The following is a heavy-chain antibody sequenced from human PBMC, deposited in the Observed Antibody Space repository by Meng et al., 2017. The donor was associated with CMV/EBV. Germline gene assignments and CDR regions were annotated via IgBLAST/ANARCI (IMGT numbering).Heavy chain of an antibody. D-gene: IGHD2-2*02. CDR3: ARGDVVVVPAAISPYYYGMDV. Sequence: GGSLRLSCAASGFTVSSNYMSWVRQAPGKGLEWVSSISSSSSYIYYADSVKGRFTISRDNAKNSLYLQMNSLRAEDTAVYYCARGDVVVVPAAISPYYYGMDVWGQGTLVTVSS. CDR2: ISSSSSYI. CDR1: GFTVSSNY. J-gene: IGHJ6*02. V-gene: IGHV3-21*01.